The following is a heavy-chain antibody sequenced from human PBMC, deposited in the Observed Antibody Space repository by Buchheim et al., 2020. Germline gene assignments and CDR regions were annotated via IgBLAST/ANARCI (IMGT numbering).Heavy chain of an antibody. V-gene: IGHV3-7*01. CDR3: ARALRGHYYGSGSSPKDYYYMDV. Sequence: EVQLVESGGGLVQPGGSLRLSCAASGFTFSSYWMSWVRQAPGKGLEWVANIKQDGSEKYYVDSVKGRFTISRDNAKNSLYLQMNSLRAEDTAVYYCARALRGHYYGSGSSPKDYYYMDVWGKGTT. D-gene: IGHD3-10*01. J-gene: IGHJ6*03. CDR2: IKQDGSEK. CDR1: GFTFSSYW.